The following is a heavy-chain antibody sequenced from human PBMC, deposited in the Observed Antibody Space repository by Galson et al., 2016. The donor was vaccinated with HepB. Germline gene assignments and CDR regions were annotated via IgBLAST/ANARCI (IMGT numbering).Heavy chain of an antibody. CDR2: VYYNGGT. D-gene: IGHD5-18*01. CDR3: AREYTYDHYFDY. V-gene: IGHV4-61*03. J-gene: IGHJ4*02. CDR1: GGSVRSPSYS. Sequence: SETLSLTCTVSGGSVRSPSYSWTWIRQPPGKGLEWIGYVYYNGGTNYNPSLKSRVTISLDTFKKHFSPQLTSVIAADTAVYYCAREYTYDHYFDYWGQGTLVTVSS.